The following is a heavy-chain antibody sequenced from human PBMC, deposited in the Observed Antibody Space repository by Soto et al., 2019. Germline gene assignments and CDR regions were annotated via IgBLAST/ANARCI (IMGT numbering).Heavy chain of an antibody. CDR2: ISSNGDIT. Sequence: LVESGGGLVHPGGSLRLSCEGSGCRFSDHSMNWVRQAPGKGLQWISYISSNGDITYYADSVKGRFTVSRDNANNALFLQMNSLRDDDTATYSCACFPKGSLVTAWGQGARVTVSS. CDR3: ACFPKGSLVTA. J-gene: IGHJ4*02. D-gene: IGHD2-21*02. CDR1: GCRFSDHS. V-gene: IGHV3-48*02.